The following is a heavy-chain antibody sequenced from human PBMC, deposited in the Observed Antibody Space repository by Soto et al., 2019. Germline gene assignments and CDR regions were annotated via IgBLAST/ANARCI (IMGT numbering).Heavy chain of an antibody. Sequence: GASVKVSCKASGYTFTSYDINWVRQATGQGLEWMGWMNPNSGNTGYAQKFQGRVTMTRNTSISTAYMELSSLRSEDTAVYYCARDSLVLWFGPYGMDVWGQGTTVTVSS. D-gene: IGHD3-10*01. V-gene: IGHV1-8*01. CDR3: ARDSLVLWFGPYGMDV. J-gene: IGHJ6*02. CDR2: MNPNSGNT. CDR1: GYTFTSYD.